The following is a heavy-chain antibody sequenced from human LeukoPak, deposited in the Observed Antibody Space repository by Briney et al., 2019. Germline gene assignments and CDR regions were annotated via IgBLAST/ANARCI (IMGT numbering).Heavy chain of an antibody. CDR2: YDPEDGET. V-gene: IGHV1-24*01. Sequence: ASVKVSCRISGGSLTEVAMHWVRQAPGKGLEWMGGYDPEDGETIFAQKLQGRVTMAEDTSNNIAYMELSSLRSEDTAVYYCATESSPGWVQFRPFFDHWGQGTPVTVSS. CDR1: GGSLTEVA. CDR3: ATESSPGWVQFRPFFDH. D-gene: IGHD5-24*01. J-gene: IGHJ4*02.